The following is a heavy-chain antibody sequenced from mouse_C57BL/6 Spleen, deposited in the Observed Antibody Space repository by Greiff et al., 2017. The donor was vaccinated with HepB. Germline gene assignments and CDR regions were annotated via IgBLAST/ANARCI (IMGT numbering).Heavy chain of an antibody. D-gene: IGHD1-1*01. J-gene: IGHJ3*01. Sequence: VQLQQSGTVLARPGASVKMSCKTSGYTFTSYWMHWVKQRPGQGLEWIGAIYPGNSDTSYNQKFKGKAKLTAVTSASTAYMELSSLTNEDSAVYYCTTDYYGSSYPPFAYWGQGTLVTVSA. CDR1: GYTFTSYW. CDR3: TTDYYGSSYPPFAY. V-gene: IGHV1-5*01. CDR2: IYPGNSDT.